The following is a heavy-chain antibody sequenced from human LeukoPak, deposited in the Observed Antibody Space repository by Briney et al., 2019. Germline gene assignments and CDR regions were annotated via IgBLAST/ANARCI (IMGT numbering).Heavy chain of an antibody. CDR1: GGTFSSYA. J-gene: IGHJ4*02. Sequence: ASVNVSCKASGGTFSSYAISWVRQAPGQGLEWMGGIIPIFGTANYAQKFQGRVTITTDESTSTAYMELSSLRSDDTAVYYCARGPHERSGYPDDWGQGTLVTVSS. CDR2: IIPIFGTA. D-gene: IGHD3-22*01. CDR3: ARGPHERSGYPDD. V-gene: IGHV1-69*05.